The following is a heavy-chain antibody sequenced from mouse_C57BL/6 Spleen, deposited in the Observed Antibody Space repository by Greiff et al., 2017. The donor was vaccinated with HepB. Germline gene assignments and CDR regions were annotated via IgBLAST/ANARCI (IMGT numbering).Heavy chain of an antibody. CDR3: ARSGGLGQSFDY. Sequence: QVQLQQPGAELVKPGASVKLSCKASGYIFTSYWMHWVKQRPGQGLEWIGMIHPNSGSTNYNEKFKSKATLTVDKSSSTAYMQLSSLTSEDSAVYYCARSGGLGQSFDYWGQGTTLTVAS. CDR2: IHPNSGST. D-gene: IGHD3-3*01. J-gene: IGHJ2*01. CDR1: GYIFTSYW. V-gene: IGHV1-64*01.